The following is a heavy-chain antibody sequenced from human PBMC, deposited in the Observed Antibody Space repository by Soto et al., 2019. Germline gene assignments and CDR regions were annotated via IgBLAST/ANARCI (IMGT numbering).Heavy chain of an antibody. Sequence: EVQLVESGGGLVQPGRSLRLSCAASGFTFDDYAMHWVRQAPGKGLEWFSGISWNSVSIGYADSVKGRFTISRDNAKNSLYLQMNSLRAEDTALYYCAKDIRVTVTMAGDAFDIWGKGTMVTVSS. CDR2: ISWNSVSI. CDR1: GFTFDDYA. D-gene: IGHD4-17*01. J-gene: IGHJ3*02. CDR3: AKDIRVTVTMAGDAFDI. V-gene: IGHV3-9*01.